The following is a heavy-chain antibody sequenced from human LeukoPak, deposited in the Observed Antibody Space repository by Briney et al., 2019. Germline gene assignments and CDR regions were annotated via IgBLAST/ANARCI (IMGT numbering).Heavy chain of an antibody. V-gene: IGHV4-39*01. CDR3: ARQPYYDSNGSYFDF. D-gene: IGHD3-22*01. J-gene: IGHJ4*02. CDR2: IYYSGST. Sequence: PSETLSLTCTVSGASISSGTYYWAWIRQPPGKGLEWIGNIYYSGSTSYNPPLESRVTISVDTSKNQFSLKLSSVTAADTAVYYCARQPYYDSNGSYFDFRGQGTPVTVSS. CDR1: GASISSGTYY.